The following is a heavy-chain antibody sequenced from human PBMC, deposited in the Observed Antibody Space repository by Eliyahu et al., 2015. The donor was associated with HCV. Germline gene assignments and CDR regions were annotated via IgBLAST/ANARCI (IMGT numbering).Heavy chain of an antibody. Sequence: EVQLVESGGGLVKPGGSLRLSCAASGFXXXNXWMSWVRXAPGKGLEXFXXIKSKTXGGTTDYAAXVKGRFTISRDDSKNTLYLQMNSLKTEDTAVYYCHGPLRYSSGDDYYYYGMDVWGQGTTVTVSS. CDR1: GFXXXNXW. D-gene: IGHD3-9*01. CDR2: IKSKTXGGTT. CDR3: HGPLRYSSGDDYYYYGMDV. J-gene: IGHJ6*02. V-gene: IGHV3-15*01.